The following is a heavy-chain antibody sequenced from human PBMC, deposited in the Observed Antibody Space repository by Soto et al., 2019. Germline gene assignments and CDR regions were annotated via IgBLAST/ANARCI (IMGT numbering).Heavy chain of an antibody. CDR1: GGSFSGYY. V-gene: IGHV4-34*01. CDR3: ARGVGAVADTKLDY. CDR2: INHSGST. Sequence: QVQLQQWGAGLLKPSETLSLTCAVYGGSFSGYYWSWIRQPPGKGLEWIGEINHSGSTNYNPSLKSRVTISVDTSKNQFSLKLSSVTAADTAVYYCARGVGAVADTKLDYWGQGTLVTVSS. D-gene: IGHD6-19*01. J-gene: IGHJ4*02.